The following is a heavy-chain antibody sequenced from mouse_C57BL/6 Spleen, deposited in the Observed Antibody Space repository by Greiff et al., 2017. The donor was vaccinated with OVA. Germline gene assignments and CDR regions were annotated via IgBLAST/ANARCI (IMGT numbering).Heavy chain of an antibody. CDR2: IYPGSGST. V-gene: IGHV1-55*01. D-gene: IGHD2-5*01. J-gene: IGHJ3*01. CDR3: ARGDYSNSSWFAY. CDR1: GYTFTSYW. Sequence: QVQLQQSGAELVKPGASVKMSCKASGYTFTSYWITWVKQRPGQGLEWIGDIYPGSGSTNYNEKFKSKATLTVDTSSSTAYMQLSSLTSEDSAVYYCARGDYSNSSWFAYLGQGTLVTVSA.